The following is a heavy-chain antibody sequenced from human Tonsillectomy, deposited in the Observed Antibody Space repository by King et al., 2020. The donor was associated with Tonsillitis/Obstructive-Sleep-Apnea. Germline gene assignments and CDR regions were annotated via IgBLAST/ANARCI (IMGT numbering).Heavy chain of an antibody. D-gene: IGHD6-19*01. Sequence: QLVQSGGGLVQPGTSLRLSCAASGFIFSSYSMNWVRQAPGKGLEWVSYISISSTTISYADSVKGRFSISRDNAKNSMYLQMNSLRDEDTAEYYCATRGWGHSYMDVWGKGTTVTVSS. J-gene: IGHJ6*03. CDR2: ISISSTTI. V-gene: IGHV3-48*02. CDR3: ATRGWGHSYMDV. CDR1: GFIFSSYS.